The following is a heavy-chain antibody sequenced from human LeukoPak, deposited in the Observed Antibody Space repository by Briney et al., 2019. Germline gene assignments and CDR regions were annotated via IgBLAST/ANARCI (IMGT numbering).Heavy chain of an antibody. V-gene: IGHV3-74*01. CDR2: INNEGSDT. CDR3: ATKAGNFQERVSLDY. Sequence: PGGSPRLSCVVSGLTFSNHWMHWVRQAPGKGLVWVSHINNEGSDTRYADSVKGRFTISRDNGKNTVYLQMNSLRADDAAVYYCATKAGNFQERVSLDYWGQGILVTVSS. J-gene: IGHJ4*02. CDR1: GLTFSNHW. D-gene: IGHD1-1*01.